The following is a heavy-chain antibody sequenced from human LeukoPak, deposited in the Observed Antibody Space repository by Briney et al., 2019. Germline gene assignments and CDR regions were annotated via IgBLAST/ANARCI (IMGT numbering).Heavy chain of an antibody. CDR3: ARGRDGYNTAHPLNY. V-gene: IGHV1-2*02. J-gene: IGHJ4*02. Sequence: ASVKVSCKASGYTFTGYYMHWVRQAPGQGLEWMGWINPNRGGTNHAQKFQGRVTMTRDTSISTAYMELSRLRSDDTAVYYCARGRDGYNTAHPLNYWGQGTLVTVSS. CDR1: GYTFTGYY. CDR2: INPNRGGT. D-gene: IGHD5-24*01.